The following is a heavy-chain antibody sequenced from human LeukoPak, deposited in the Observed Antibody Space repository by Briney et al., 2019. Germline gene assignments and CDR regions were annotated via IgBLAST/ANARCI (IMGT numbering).Heavy chain of an antibody. D-gene: IGHD2-15*01. CDR3: AKGVDYCSGGSCPADY. Sequence: GGSLRLSCVASGFTFSNLAMSWVRQTPGKGLEWVSTISAYDDTTHYADSVRGRFTISRDNSKNTLFLQMNSLRAEDTAVYYCAKGVDYCSGGSCPADYWGPGTLVTVSS. J-gene: IGHJ4*02. CDR1: GFTFSNLA. CDR2: ISAYDDTT. V-gene: IGHV3-23*01.